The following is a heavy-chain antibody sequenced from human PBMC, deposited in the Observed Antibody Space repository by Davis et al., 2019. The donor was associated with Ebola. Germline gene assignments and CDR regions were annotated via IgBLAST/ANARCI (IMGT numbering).Heavy chain of an antibody. CDR3: AKDRSDDFWSATYLSGYFDL. D-gene: IGHD3-3*01. CDR2: ISAYNGNT. J-gene: IGHJ2*01. Sequence: ASVTVSCKAFGYTFTSYGISWVRQAPGQGLEWMGWISAYNGNTNYAQKLQGRVTMTTDTSTSTAYMELSSLRSEDTAVYYCAKDRSDDFWSATYLSGYFDLWGRGTLVTVSS. V-gene: IGHV1-18*01. CDR1: GYTFTSYG.